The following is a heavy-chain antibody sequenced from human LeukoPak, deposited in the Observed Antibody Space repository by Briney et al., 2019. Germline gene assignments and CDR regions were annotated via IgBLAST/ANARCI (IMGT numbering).Heavy chain of an antibody. J-gene: IGHJ3*01. CDR2: ITSNSNDK. D-gene: IGHD3-22*01. V-gene: IGHV3-48*02. CDR3: ARYYDRSGFYRDAFDL. CDR1: GFIFKTYC. Sequence: GGSLRLSCAASGFIFKTYCMSWVRQAPGKGLGWLSYITSNSNDKYYADSVKGRFTISRDNAKDSLHLQMDSLRDEDTAVYYCARYYDRSGFYRDAFDLWGQGTMVTVSS.